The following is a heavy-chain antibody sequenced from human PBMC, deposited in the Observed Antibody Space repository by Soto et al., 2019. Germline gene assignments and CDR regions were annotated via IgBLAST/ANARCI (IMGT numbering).Heavy chain of an antibody. D-gene: IGHD6-19*01. J-gene: IGHJ3*02. CDR2: ISGSGGST. CDR1: GFTFISYA. CDR3: AKAYGSGLYEDGFDI. Sequence: EVQLLESGGGLVQPGGSLRLSCAASGFTFISYAMSWVRQAPGKGLEWVSAISGSGGSTYYADSVKGRFTISRDNSRNTLYLQMNSRRAEDTAVYYCAKAYGSGLYEDGFDIRGQGTMVTVSS. V-gene: IGHV3-23*01.